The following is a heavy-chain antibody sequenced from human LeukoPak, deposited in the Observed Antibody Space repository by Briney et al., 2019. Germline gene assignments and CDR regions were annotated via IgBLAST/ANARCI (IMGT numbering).Heavy chain of an antibody. CDR2: ISNSGST. V-gene: IGHV4-59*01. Sequence: SETLSLTRTVSGGSIIIYYWSWIRQPPGEGLEWIGYISNSGSTKYNPSLKSRVTISVDTYKNQLSLKLSSVTAADTAVYHCVRLQPNTGEWAFDIWGQGTMVSVSS. D-gene: IGHD1-1*01. J-gene: IGHJ3*02. CDR1: GGSIIIYY. CDR3: VRLQPNTGEWAFDI.